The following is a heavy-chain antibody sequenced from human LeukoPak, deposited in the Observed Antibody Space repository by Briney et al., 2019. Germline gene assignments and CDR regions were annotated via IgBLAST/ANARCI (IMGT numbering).Heavy chain of an antibody. V-gene: IGHV3-11*04. J-gene: IGHJ6*03. CDR3: ARKYSGYDFWDYYYYYYMDV. CDR2: ISSSGSTI. D-gene: IGHD5-12*01. Sequence: GGSLRLSCAASGFTFSDYYMSWIRQAPGKGLEWVSYISSSGSTIYYADSVKGRFTISRDNAKNSLYLQMNSLRAEDTAVYYCARKYSGYDFWDYYYYYYMDVWGKGTTVTVSS. CDR1: GFTFSDYY.